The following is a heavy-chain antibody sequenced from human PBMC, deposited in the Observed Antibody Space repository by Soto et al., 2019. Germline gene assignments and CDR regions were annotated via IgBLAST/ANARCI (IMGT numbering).Heavy chain of an antibody. Sequence: QVQLVESGGGVVQPGRSLRLSCAASIFTFTSSGMHWVRQAPGKGLEWVALIWHDGSDAYYADSVKGRFTISRDNSKNTLYLQINSLRAEDTAVYYCARGLGNYFYYMDVWGKGTTVTVSS. CDR2: IWHDGSDA. V-gene: IGHV3-33*01. J-gene: IGHJ6*03. CDR1: IFTFTSSG. CDR3: ARGLGNYFYYMDV. D-gene: IGHD3-16*01.